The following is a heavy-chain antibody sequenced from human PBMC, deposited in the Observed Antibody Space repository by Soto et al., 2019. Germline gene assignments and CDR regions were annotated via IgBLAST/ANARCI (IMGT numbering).Heavy chain of an antibody. CDR1: GGSISSYY. D-gene: IGHD3-9*01. CDR2: IYTSGST. CDR3: GRDSGGYFAWLSHGFDY. J-gene: IGHJ4*02. V-gene: IGHV4-4*07. Sequence: SETLSLTCTVSGGSISSYYWSWIRQPAGKGLEWIGRIYTSGSTNYNPSLKSRVTMSVDTSKNQFSLKLSSVTAADTAVYYCGRDSGGYFAWLSHGFDYWGQGSLVAVSS.